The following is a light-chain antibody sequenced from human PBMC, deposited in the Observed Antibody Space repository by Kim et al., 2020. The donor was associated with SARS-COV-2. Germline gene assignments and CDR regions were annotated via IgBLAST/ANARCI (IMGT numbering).Light chain of an antibody. CDR2: QDN. J-gene: IGLJ2*01. V-gene: IGLV3-1*01. CDR3: QAWDSGTVV. CDR1: KLGHKY. Sequence: SYELTQPPSVSVSPGQTASITCSGDKLGHKYACWYQQKPGQSPVVVIYQDNKRPSGIPERFSGSNSGNTATLTISGTRAMDEAAYYCQAWDSGTVVFGGGTQLTVL.